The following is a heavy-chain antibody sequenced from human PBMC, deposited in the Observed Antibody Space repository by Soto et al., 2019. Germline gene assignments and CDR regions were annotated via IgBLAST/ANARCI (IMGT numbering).Heavy chain of an antibody. J-gene: IGHJ4*02. D-gene: IGHD4-17*01. CDR3: APWVGAFDY. CDR1: GFTFSSYG. Sequence: ESGGGVVQPGRSLRLSCAASGFTFSSYGMHWVRQAPGKGLEWVAVISYDGSNKYYADSVKGRFTISRDNSKNTLYLQMTSLRAEDTSVYYCAPWVGAFDYWGQGTLVTVSS. V-gene: IGHV3-30*03. CDR2: ISYDGSNK.